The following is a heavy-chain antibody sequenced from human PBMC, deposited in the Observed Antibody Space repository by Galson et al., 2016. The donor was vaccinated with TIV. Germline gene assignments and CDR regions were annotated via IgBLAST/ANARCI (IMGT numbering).Heavy chain of an antibody. J-gene: IGHJ4*02. CDR3: AKGGSWYDY. V-gene: IGHV3-23*01. D-gene: IGHD6-13*01. CDR2: ISGSADRADRA. CDR1: GFTFSSYE. Sequence: SLRLSCAASGFTFSSYEMNWVRQAPKKGLEWVSVISGSADRADRAYYADSVGGRFTISRDNSKNTVFLEMSSLTVEDTAVYYCAKGGSWYDYWGPGTLVTVSS.